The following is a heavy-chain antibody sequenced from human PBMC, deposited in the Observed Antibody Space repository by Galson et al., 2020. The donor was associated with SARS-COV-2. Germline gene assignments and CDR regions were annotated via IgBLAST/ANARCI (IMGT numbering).Heavy chain of an antibody. J-gene: IGHJ6*02. Sequence: GGSLRLSCAASGFTFSSYWMSWVRQAPGKGLEWVANIKQDGSEKYYLDSVKGRFTISRDNAKNSLYLQMNSLRAEDTAVYYCARESPICSSTSCHRDYYYYGMDVWGQGTTVTVSS. V-gene: IGHV3-7*01. CDR3: ARESPICSSTSCHRDYYYYGMDV. D-gene: IGHD2-2*01. CDR2: IKQDGSEK. CDR1: GFTFSSYW.